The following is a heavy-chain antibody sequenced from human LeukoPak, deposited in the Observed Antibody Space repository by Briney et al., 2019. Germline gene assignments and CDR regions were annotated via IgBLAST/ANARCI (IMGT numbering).Heavy chain of an antibody. CDR2: ISYDGSNK. CDR1: GFTFSSYG. CDR3: AKDRGSYSSGWTGFDY. J-gene: IGHJ4*02. D-gene: IGHD6-19*01. V-gene: IGHV3-30*18. Sequence: GRSLRLSCAASGFTFSSYGMHWVRQAPGKGLEWVAVISYDGSNKYYADSVKGRFTISRDNSKNTLYLQMNSPRAEDTAVYYCAKDRGSYSSGWTGFDYWGQGTLVTVSS.